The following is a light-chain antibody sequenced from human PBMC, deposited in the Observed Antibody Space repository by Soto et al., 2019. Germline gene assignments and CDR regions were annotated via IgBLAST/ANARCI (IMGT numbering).Light chain of an antibody. Sequence: DIQMTQSPSSLSASVGDTVTITCRASQGISNFLAWFQQKPGKAPQSLIFAASSLQSVVPSRFSGSVSDKDFTLIISRLQPEDFATYYFQQYHSYPVTFGGGTQVEIK. CDR3: QQYHSYPVT. CDR1: QGISNF. J-gene: IGKJ4*01. CDR2: AAS. V-gene: IGKV1-16*01.